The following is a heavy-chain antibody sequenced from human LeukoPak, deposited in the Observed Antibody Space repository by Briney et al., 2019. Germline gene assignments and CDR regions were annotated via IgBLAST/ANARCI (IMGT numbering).Heavy chain of an antibody. Sequence: PSETLSLTCAVYGGSFSGYFWSWIRQTPGKGLEWLGEMNDSGSTNYNPSLKSRVTISVAVSKNQYSLRLTSVTAADTAVYYCARKGFVESTGWRGAFDVWGQGTMVTVSS. CDR3: ARKGFVESTGWRGAFDV. J-gene: IGHJ3*01. CDR2: MNDSGST. CDR1: GGSFSGYF. V-gene: IGHV4-34*01. D-gene: IGHD2-8*02.